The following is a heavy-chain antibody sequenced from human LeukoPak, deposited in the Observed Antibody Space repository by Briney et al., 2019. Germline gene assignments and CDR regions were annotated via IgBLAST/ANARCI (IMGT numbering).Heavy chain of an antibody. J-gene: IGHJ4*02. CDR2: IIPIFGTA. Sequence: ASVKVSCKASGGTFSSYAISWVRQAPGQGLEWMGGIIPIFGTANYAQKFQGRGTITADKSTSTAYMELSSLRSEDTAVYYCARGTGSGWYDYWGQGTLVTVSS. V-gene: IGHV1-69*06. CDR3: ARGTGSGWYDY. CDR1: GGTFSSYA. D-gene: IGHD6-19*01.